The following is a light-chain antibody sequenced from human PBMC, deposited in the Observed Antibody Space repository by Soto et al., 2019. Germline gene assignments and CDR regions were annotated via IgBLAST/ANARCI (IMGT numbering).Light chain of an antibody. CDR3: HQYDAWPRT. Sequence: EIVMTQSPATLSVSPGERATLSCRASQSVSSNLAWYQQKPGQAPRLLIYAASTRATGIPARFSGSGSGTEFTLTISSLQSEDFAVYYCHQYDAWPRTFGGGTKVDIK. J-gene: IGKJ4*01. V-gene: IGKV3-15*01. CDR2: AAS. CDR1: QSVSSN.